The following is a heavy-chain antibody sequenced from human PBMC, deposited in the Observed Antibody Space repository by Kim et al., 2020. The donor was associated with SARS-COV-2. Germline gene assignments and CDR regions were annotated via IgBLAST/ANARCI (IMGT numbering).Heavy chain of an antibody. Sequence: SETLSLTCTVSGGSISRYYWTWVRQPPGKGLEWIGYIYSGGSTNYNPSLKSRLTMSVDASKNQFSLKVSSVTAADTAVYYCAREGAGVGTTIDYWGQGTL. CDR3: AREGAGVGTTIDY. D-gene: IGHD1-26*01. V-gene: IGHV4-59*01. CDR1: GGSISRYY. J-gene: IGHJ4*02. CDR2: IYSGGST.